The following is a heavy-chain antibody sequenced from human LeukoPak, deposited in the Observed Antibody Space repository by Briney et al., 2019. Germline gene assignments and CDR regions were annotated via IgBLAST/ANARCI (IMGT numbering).Heavy chain of an antibody. CDR1: GFTFSSYW. Sequence: GGSLRLSCAASGFTFSSYWMSWVRQAPGKGLEWVANIKQDGSEKYYVDSVKGRFTISRDNAKNSLYLQMSSLRAEDTAVYYCARDGCSSTSCYAGFDYWGQGTLVTVSS. CDR2: IKQDGSEK. D-gene: IGHD2-2*01. CDR3: ARDGCSSTSCYAGFDY. V-gene: IGHV3-7*04. J-gene: IGHJ4*02.